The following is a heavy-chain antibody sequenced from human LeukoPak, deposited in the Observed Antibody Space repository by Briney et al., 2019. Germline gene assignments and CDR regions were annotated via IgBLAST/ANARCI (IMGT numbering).Heavy chain of an antibody. CDR3: ARYCGSENYCISY. Sequence: SETLSLTCAVYGASFSVNNWIWIRQPPGKGLEWIGEINHSGTITYKPSLKSRPTISADTSKNQFSLKLSSVTAADTAVYYCARYCGSENYCISYWGQGTLVTVSS. D-gene: IGHD3-10*01. CDR2: INHSGTI. CDR1: GASFSVNN. J-gene: IGHJ4*01. V-gene: IGHV4-34*01.